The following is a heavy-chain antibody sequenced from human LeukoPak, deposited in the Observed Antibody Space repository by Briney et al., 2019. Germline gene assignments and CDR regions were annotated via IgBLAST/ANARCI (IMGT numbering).Heavy chain of an antibody. CDR2: IYTSGST. V-gene: IGHV4-61*02. CDR1: GGSISSGSYY. D-gene: IGHD7-27*01. Sequence: SQTLSLTCTVSGGSISSGSYYWSWIRQPAGKGLEWIGRIYTSGSTNYNPSLKSRVTISVDTSKNQFSLKLSSVTAADTAVYYCARGGQPLGSWFDPWGQGTLVTVSS. CDR3: ARGGQPLGSWFDP. J-gene: IGHJ5*02.